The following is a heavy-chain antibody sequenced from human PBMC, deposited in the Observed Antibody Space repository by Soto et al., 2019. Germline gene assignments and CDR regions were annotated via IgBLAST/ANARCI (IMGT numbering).Heavy chain of an antibody. CDR2: MSYDENNI. CDR1: GFTFSTCG. J-gene: IGHJ4*02. Sequence: QVQLVESGGGVVQPGRSLRLSCAASGFTFSTCGMHWVRQAPGKGLEWVAGMSYDENNIYYADSVKGRFTISRDNSNNTLYLQMNSLRDEHSAVYYCSRSETRITNPPFDYWGQGTLVTVSS. CDR3: SRSETRITNPPFDY. V-gene: IGHV3-30*03. D-gene: IGHD4-17*01.